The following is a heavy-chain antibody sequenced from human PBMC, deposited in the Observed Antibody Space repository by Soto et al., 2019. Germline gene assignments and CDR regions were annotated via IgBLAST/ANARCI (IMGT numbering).Heavy chain of an antibody. Sequence: SETLSLTCTVSGGSISSYYWSWIRQPPGKGLEWIGYIYYSGSTNYNPSLKSRVTISVDTSKNQFSLKLSSVTAADTAVYYCARDRLVGATGNRAFVYDYWGQGTLVTVSS. CDR3: ARDRLVGATGNRAFVYDY. V-gene: IGHV4-59*01. CDR2: IYYSGST. CDR1: GGSISSYY. D-gene: IGHD1-26*01. J-gene: IGHJ4*02.